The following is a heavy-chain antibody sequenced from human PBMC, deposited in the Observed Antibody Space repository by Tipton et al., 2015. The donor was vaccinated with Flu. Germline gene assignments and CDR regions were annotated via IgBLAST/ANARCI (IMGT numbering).Heavy chain of an antibody. D-gene: IGHD5-24*01. J-gene: IGHJ4*02. CDR3: ARDHRNRDGYPG. CDR1: GFTFSSYA. CDR2: ISGSGGST. Sequence: SLRLSCAASGFTFSSYAMSWVRQAPGKGLEWVSAISGSGGSTYYADSVKGRFTISRDNSKNTLYLQMNSLGAEDTAVYYCARDHRNRDGYPGWGQGTLVTVSS. V-gene: IGHV3-23*01.